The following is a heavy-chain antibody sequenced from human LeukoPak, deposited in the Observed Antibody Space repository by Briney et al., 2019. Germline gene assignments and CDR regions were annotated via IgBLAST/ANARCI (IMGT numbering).Heavy chain of an antibody. D-gene: IGHD6-13*01. V-gene: IGHV3-7*03. CDR3: AKETLLGSSWSEGGYFDY. CDR1: GFTFSRHW. J-gene: IGHJ4*02. CDR2: MKPDGSEK. Sequence: GGSLRLSCAASGFTFSRHWMNWVRQAPGKGLEWVANMKPDGSEKYYVDSVKGRFTISRDNAKNSLYLQMNSLRAEDTALYYCAKETLLGSSWSEGGYFDYWGQGTLVTVSS.